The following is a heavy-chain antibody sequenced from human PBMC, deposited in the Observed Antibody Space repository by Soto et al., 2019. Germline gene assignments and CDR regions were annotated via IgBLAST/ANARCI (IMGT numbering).Heavy chain of an antibody. V-gene: IGHV4-34*01. CDR1: GGSFSGYY. J-gene: IGHJ6*03. CDR3: ARGRIVVVPAAIYYMDV. CDR2: INHSGST. D-gene: IGHD2-2*01. Sequence: QVQLQQWGAGLLKPSETLSLTCAVYGGSFSGYYWCWIRQPPGKGLEWIGEINHSGSTNYNPSLKSRVTISVDTSKNQFSLKLSSVTAADTAVYYCARGRIVVVPAAIYYMDVWGKGTTVTVSS.